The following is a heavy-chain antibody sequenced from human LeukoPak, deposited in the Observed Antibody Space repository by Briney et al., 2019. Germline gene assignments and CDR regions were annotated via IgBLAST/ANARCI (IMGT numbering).Heavy chain of an antibody. D-gene: IGHD6-13*01. J-gene: IGHJ3*02. CDR2: INPNSGGT. Sequence: ASVKVSCKASGYTFTGYYMHWVRQAPGQGLELMGWINPNSGGTNYAQKFQGRVTMTRDTSISTAYMELSRLRSDDTAVYYCAREEMSSSWSRGAFDIWGQGTMVTVSS. CDR1: GYTFTGYY. CDR3: AREEMSSSWSRGAFDI. V-gene: IGHV1-2*02.